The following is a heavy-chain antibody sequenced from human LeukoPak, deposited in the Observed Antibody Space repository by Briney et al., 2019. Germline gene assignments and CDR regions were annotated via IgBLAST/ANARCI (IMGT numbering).Heavy chain of an antibody. Sequence: PGGSLRLSCAASGFTLRSYAMSWVRQAPGKGLEWVSAISGSGGSTYYADSVKGRFTISRDNSKNTLYLQMNSLRAEDTAVYYCAKMYSSSEYDEVYWGQGTLVTVPS. D-gene: IGHD6-13*01. CDR3: AKMYSSSEYDEVY. J-gene: IGHJ4*02. V-gene: IGHV3-23*01. CDR2: ISGSGGST. CDR1: GFTLRSYA.